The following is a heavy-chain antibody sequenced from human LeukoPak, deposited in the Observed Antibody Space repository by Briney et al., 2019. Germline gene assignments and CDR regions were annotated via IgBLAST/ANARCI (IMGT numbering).Heavy chain of an antibody. CDR1: GGSINSGSYY. Sequence: SETLSLTCTVSGGSINSGSYYWTWIRQPAGKGLEWIGRMYTSGSTNYNPSLKSRVTVSVDTSKNQFSLKLTSVTAADTAVYYCAREGSFGSGSSGPYCYFYYGMDVWGQGTTVTVSS. D-gene: IGHD3-22*01. CDR2: MYTSGST. V-gene: IGHV4-61*02. J-gene: IGHJ6*02. CDR3: AREGSFGSGSSGPYCYFYYGMDV.